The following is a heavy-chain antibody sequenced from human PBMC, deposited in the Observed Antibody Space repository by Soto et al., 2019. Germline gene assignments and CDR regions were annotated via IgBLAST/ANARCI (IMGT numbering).Heavy chain of an antibody. D-gene: IGHD2-15*01. V-gene: IGHV3-23*01. CDR2: ISGSGGST. Sequence: GGSLRLSCAASGFTFSSYAMSWVRQAPGKGLEWVSAISGSGGSTYYADSVKGRFTISRDNSKNTLYLQMNSLRAEDTAVYYCAKGSEWCSGGSCYPDAFDIWGQGTRVTVSS. J-gene: IGHJ3*02. CDR1: GFTFSSYA. CDR3: AKGSEWCSGGSCYPDAFDI.